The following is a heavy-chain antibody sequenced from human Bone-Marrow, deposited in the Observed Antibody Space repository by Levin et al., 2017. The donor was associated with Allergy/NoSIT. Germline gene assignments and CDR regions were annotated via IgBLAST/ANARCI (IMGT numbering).Heavy chain of an antibody. CDR3: AREDGSTFDY. Sequence: SQTLSLTCSVSGGSVSGGRYYWSWIRQAPGKGLEWIAYVYYGGSSNYNPSLKSRVAVSVDTFNNHFSLKLKSVTAADTAVYYCAREDGSTFDYWGQGVLVTVS. D-gene: IGHD6-13*01. J-gene: IGHJ4*02. CDR2: VYYGGSS. V-gene: IGHV4-61*03. CDR1: GGSVSGGRYY.